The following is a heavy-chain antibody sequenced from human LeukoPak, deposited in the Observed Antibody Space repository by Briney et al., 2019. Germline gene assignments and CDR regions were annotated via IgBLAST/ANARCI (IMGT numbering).Heavy chain of an antibody. J-gene: IGHJ4*02. Sequence: SETLSLTCAVYGGSFSGYYWSWIRQPPGKGLEWIGEINHSGSTNYNPSLKSRVTISVDTSKNQFSLKLSSVTAADTAVYYCARTSGTGWSHWGQGTLVTVSS. CDR2: INHSGST. D-gene: IGHD6-19*01. CDR3: ARTSGTGWSH. CDR1: GGSFSGYY. V-gene: IGHV4-34*01.